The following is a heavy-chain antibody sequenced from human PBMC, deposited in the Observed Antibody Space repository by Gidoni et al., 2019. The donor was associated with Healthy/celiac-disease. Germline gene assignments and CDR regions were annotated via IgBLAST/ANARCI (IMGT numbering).Heavy chain of an antibody. CDR1: GGSFSGYY. D-gene: IGHD5-12*01. Sequence: QVQLQQWGAGLLKPSETLSLPCAVYGGSFSGYYWSWIRQPPGKGLEWIGEINHSGSTNYNPSLKSRVTISVDTSKNQFSLKLSSVTAADTAVYYCARGYSGSDWFDPWGQGTLVTVSS. CDR3: ARGYSGSDWFDP. J-gene: IGHJ5*02. V-gene: IGHV4-34*01. CDR2: INHSGST.